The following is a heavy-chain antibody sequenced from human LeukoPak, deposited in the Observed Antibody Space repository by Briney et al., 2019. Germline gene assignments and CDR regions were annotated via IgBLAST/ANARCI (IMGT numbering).Heavy chain of an antibody. CDR2: ISSSGSTI. CDR3: ARGGGLAYSGYDFGAY. D-gene: IGHD5-12*01. Sequence: GGSLRLSCAASGFTFSDYYMRWIRQAPGKGLEWVSYISSSGSTIYYADSVKGRFTISRDNAKNSLYLQMNSLRAEVTAVYYCARGGGLAYSGYDFGAYWGQGTLVTVSS. CDR1: GFTFSDYY. V-gene: IGHV3-11*01. J-gene: IGHJ4*02.